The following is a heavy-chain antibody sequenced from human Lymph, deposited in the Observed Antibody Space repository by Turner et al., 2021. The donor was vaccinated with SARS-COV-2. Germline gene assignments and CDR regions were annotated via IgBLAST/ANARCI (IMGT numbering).Heavy chain of an antibody. J-gene: IGHJ6*02. CDR1: GITVSRNY. V-gene: IGHV3-53*04. CDR2: IYSGGSS. CDR3: ARDLDTAGGMDV. Sequence: EVQLVASVGGLVQPGGSLRLSCAASGITVSRNYRRWVRQAPGKGLEWVSVIYSGGSSYYADSVKGRFTISRHNSKNTLYLQMNSLRAEDTAVYYCARDLDTAGGMDVWGQGTTVTVSS. D-gene: IGHD5-18*01.